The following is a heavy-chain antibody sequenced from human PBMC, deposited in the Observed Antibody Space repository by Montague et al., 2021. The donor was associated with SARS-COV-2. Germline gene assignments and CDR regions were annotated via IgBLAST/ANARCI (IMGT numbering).Heavy chain of an antibody. Sequence: SETLSLTCTVSGGSISSYYWSWIRQPPGKGLEWIGYIYYSGSTNYNPSLKSRVTISVDTSKNQFSLKLSSVTAADTAVYYCAREREGYCSSWYLDYWGQGTLVTVSS. J-gene: IGHJ4*02. V-gene: IGHV4-59*01. CDR2: IYYSGST. CDR1: GGSISSYY. CDR3: AREREGYCSSWYLDY. D-gene: IGHD6-13*01.